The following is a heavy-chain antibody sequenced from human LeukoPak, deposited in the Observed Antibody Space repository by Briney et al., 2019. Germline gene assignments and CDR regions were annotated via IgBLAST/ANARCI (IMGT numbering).Heavy chain of an antibody. V-gene: IGHV1-3*02. D-gene: IGHD4-23*01. Sequence: ASVKVSCKASGYTFTNYALHWVRQAPGQRLEWMGWTNGATGNTRFSQDFRGRLTITIDTSASIAYMDLSSLRSEDTAVYHCARSPGGNARTWLDYWGQGTLVTVSS. J-gene: IGHJ4*02. CDR1: GYTFTNYA. CDR2: TNGATGNT. CDR3: ARSPGGNARTWLDY.